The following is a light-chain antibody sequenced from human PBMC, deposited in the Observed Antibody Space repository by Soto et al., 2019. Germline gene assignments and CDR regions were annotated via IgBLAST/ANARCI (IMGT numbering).Light chain of an antibody. J-gene: IGLJ2*01. CDR1: TGTLTSGHF. V-gene: IGLV7-46*01. CDR3: LLYYSGARV. CDR2: DTS. Sequence: QAVVTQEPSLTVSPGGTVTLTCGSSTGTLTSGHFPYWFQQKPGQAPRALIFDTSNKHSWTPARFSGSLLGGKAALTLSGAQPEDEAHYYCLLYYSGARVFGGGIKLTVL.